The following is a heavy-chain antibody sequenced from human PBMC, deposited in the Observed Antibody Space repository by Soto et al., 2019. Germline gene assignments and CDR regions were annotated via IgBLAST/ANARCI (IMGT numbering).Heavy chain of an antibody. D-gene: IGHD6-13*01. CDR1: GGSISHGGYY. V-gene: IGHV4-31*11. J-gene: IGHJ6*03. CDR3: ARDTDSQQPSPRWGGGYMDV. Sequence: QVQLQESCPGLVKPSQTLSLTCAVSGGSISHGGYYWSWIRQHPGKDLEWIGAIYFRGSTYYNPTLKSWVTRSVAGPKNEFLLKLSSVPAAATGMYYCARDTDSQQPSPRWGGGYMDVWGIGTKVCVSS. CDR2: IYFRGST.